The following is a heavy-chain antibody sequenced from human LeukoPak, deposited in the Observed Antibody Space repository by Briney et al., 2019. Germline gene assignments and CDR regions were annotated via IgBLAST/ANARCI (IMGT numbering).Heavy chain of an antibody. D-gene: IGHD3-22*01. CDR2: IYYSGST. Sequence: SETLSLTCTVSGGSISSGDYYWGWIRQPPGKGLEWIGYIYYSGSTYYNPSLKSRITISVDTSKNQFSLKLSSVTAADTAVYYCARDYYDSSGYHGLDYWGQGTLVTVSS. J-gene: IGHJ4*02. CDR1: GGSISSGDYY. V-gene: IGHV4-30-4*01. CDR3: ARDYYDSSGYHGLDY.